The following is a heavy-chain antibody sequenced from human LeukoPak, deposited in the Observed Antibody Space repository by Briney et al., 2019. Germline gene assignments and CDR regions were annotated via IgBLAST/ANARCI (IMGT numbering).Heavy chain of an antibody. CDR2: INPNSGGT. CDR3: ARGGDDGDPNWFDP. CDR1: GYTFTGYY. Sequence: ASVKVSCKASGYTFTGYYMHWVRQAPGQGLEWMGWINPNSGGTNYAQKFQGRVTVTRDTSISTAYMELSRLRSDDTAVYYCARGGDDGDPNWFDPWGQGTLVTVSS. V-gene: IGHV1-2*02. D-gene: IGHD4-17*01. J-gene: IGHJ5*02.